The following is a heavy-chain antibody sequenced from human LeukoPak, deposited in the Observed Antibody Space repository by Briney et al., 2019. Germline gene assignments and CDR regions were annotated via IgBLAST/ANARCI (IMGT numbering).Heavy chain of an antibody. D-gene: IGHD6-19*01. V-gene: IGHV1-69*01. CDR3: AKFRADSSGWPFDY. Sequence: ASVKVSCKASGGTFSSYAISWVRQAPGQGLEWMGGIIPIFGTANYAQKFQGRVTITADESTSTAYMELNSLRAEDTAIYYCAKFRADSSGWPFDYWGQGTLVTVSS. CDR2: IIPIFGTA. CDR1: GGTFSSYA. J-gene: IGHJ4*02.